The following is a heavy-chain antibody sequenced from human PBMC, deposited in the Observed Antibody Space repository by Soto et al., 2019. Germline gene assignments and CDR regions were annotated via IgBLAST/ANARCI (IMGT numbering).Heavy chain of an antibody. J-gene: IGHJ4*02. D-gene: IGHD4-4*01. V-gene: IGHV3-33*01. Sequence: PGGSLRLACAASGFTFSSYGMHWVRQAPGKGLEWVAVIWYDGSNKYYADSVKGRFTISRDNSKNTLYLQMNSLRAEDTAVYYCARDFSVTTTGPDYWGQGTLVTVSS. CDR3: ARDFSVTTTGPDY. CDR2: IWYDGSNK. CDR1: GFTFSSYG.